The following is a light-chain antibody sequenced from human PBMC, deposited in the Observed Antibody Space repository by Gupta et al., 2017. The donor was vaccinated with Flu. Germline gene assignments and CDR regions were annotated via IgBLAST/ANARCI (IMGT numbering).Light chain of an antibody. V-gene: IGKV3-15*01. CDR1: QSVTSN. CDR2: GAS. CDR3: QQYNNWPRT. Sequence: DILLTLSPATLSVSPGERATLSCRASQSVTSNLAWYQQKPGQAPRLLIYGASTRETGIPARFSGSGSGTEFTLTISSLQSEDFAVYYCQQYNNWPRTFGQGTKVEIK. J-gene: IGKJ1*01.